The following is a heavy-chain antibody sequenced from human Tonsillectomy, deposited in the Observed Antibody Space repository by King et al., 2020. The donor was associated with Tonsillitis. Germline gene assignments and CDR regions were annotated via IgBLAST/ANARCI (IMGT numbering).Heavy chain of an antibody. CDR1: GFTFSSYW. J-gene: IGHJ4*02. D-gene: IGHD2-15*01. Sequence: EVQLVESWGGLVQPGGSLRLSCAASGFTFSSYWMHWVRQAPGKGLLWVSRINSDGSTTDYADSVKGRFTISRDNAKNTLYLQMNSLRAEDTAVYYCARSPVGYCSGASCYPEDYWGQGTLAT. CDR2: INSDGSTT. V-gene: IGHV3-74*01. CDR3: ARSPVGYCSGASCYPEDY.